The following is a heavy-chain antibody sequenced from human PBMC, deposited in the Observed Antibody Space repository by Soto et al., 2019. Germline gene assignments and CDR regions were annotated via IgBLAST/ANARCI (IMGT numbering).Heavy chain of an antibody. V-gene: IGHV1-69*06. CDR1: EGTFNNYV. Sequence: QVQLVQSGGKVIKPGSSVKVSCKASEGTFNNYVVNWVRQAPGQGLEWMGGILPIFSTPTYAQKFQGRVTINADKSTSTAYMELTSLRSADTAVYYCAGRCDSTTCLGHLAYWGKGTLVTVAS. D-gene: IGHD2-2*01. CDR3: AGRCDSTTCLGHLAY. CDR2: ILPIFSTP. J-gene: IGHJ4*02.